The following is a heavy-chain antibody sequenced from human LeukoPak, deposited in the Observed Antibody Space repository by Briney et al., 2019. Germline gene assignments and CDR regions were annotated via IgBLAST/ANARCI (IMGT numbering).Heavy chain of an antibody. D-gene: IGHD3-3*01. J-gene: IGHJ4*02. Sequence: SETLSLTCTVSGGSISSGGYYWSWIRQHPGKGLEWIGCIYYSGSTYYNPSLKSRVTISVDTSKNQFSLKLSSVTAADTAVYYCARTPTYYDFWSGYSNPLYFDYWGQGTLVTVSS. CDR3: ARTPTYYDFWSGYSNPLYFDY. V-gene: IGHV4-39*01. CDR2: IYYSGST. CDR1: GGSISSGGYY.